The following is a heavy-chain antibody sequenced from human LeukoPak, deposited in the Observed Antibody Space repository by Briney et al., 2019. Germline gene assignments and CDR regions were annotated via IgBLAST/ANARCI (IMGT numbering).Heavy chain of an antibody. Sequence: GESLKISCKGSGYSFTSYWIGWVRQMPGKGLEWMGIIYPGDSDTRYSPSFQGQVTISADKSISTAYLQWSSLKASDTAMHYCARPSSEYYDSSGYYLNDAFDIWGQGTMVTVSS. V-gene: IGHV5-51*01. CDR3: ARPSSEYYDSSGYYLNDAFDI. D-gene: IGHD3-22*01. J-gene: IGHJ3*02. CDR2: IYPGDSDT. CDR1: GYSFTSYW.